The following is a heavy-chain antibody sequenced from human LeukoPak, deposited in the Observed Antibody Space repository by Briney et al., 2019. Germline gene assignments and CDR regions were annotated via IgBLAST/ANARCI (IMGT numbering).Heavy chain of an antibody. CDR2: IYPGDSDT. Sequence: GESLKISCKGSGYSFTSYWIGWVRQMPGKGLEWMGIIYPGDSDTRYRPSFQGQVTISADKSISTAYLQWSSLKASDTAMYYCASPAAAENYYYYGMDVWGQGTTVTVSS. J-gene: IGHJ6*02. CDR1: GYSFTSYW. CDR3: ASPAAAENYYYYGMDV. V-gene: IGHV5-51*01. D-gene: IGHD6-13*01.